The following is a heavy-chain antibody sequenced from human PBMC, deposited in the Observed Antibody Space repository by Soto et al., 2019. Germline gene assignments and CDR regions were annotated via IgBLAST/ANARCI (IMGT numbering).Heavy chain of an antibody. CDR1: GYTFTSYA. D-gene: IGHD6-19*01. J-gene: IGHJ5*02. Sequence: SVKVPCKASGYTFTSYAMHWVRQAPGQRLEWMGWINAGNGNTKYSQKFQGRVTITRDTSASTAYMELSSLRSEDTAVYYCARGGIAVAGEAWFDPWGQGTLVTVSS. CDR2: INAGNGNT. V-gene: IGHV1-3*01. CDR3: ARGGIAVAGEAWFDP.